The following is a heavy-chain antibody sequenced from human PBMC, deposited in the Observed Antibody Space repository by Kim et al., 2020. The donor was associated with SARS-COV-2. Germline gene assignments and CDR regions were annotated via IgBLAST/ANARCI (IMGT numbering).Heavy chain of an antibody. CDR1: GGTFSSYA. D-gene: IGHD3-22*01. J-gene: IGHJ4*02. Sequence: SVKVSCKASGGTFSSYAISWVRQAPGQGLEWMGRIIPILGIANYAQKFQGRVTITADKSTSTAYMELSSLRSEDTAVYYCARDTPPGSSDEPDYWGQGTLVTVSS. V-gene: IGHV1-69*04. CDR3: ARDTPPGSSDEPDY. CDR2: IIPILGIA.